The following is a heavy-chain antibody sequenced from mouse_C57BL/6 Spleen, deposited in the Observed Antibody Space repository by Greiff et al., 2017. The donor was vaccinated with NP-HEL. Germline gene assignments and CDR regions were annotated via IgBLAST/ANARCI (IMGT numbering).Heavy chain of an antibody. V-gene: IGHV6-3*01. CDR3: TGGDRDY. D-gene: IGHD3-3*01. J-gene: IGHJ2*01. Sequence: EVKLEESGGGLVQPGGSMKLSCVASGFTFSNYWMNWVRQSPEKGLEWVAQIRLKSDNYATHYAEAVKGRFTISRDDSKSSVYLQMNNVRAEDTGIYYCTGGDRDYWGQGTTLTVSS. CDR1: GFTFSNYW. CDR2: IRLKSDNYAT.